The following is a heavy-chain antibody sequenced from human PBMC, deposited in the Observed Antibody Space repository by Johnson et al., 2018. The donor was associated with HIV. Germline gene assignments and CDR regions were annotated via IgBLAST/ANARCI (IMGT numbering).Heavy chain of an antibody. V-gene: IGHV3-30-3*01. J-gene: IGHJ3*02. CDR1: GFTFSSYA. CDR2: ISYDGSTK. D-gene: IGHD3-22*01. Sequence: QMMLVESGGGLVQPGRSLRLSCAASGFTFSSYAMHWVRQAPGKGLEWVAVISYDGSTKYYADSVKGRFTISRDNSKNSLYLQMNSLRAEDTALYYCARALYFYDSTSPLESEAFDIWGQGTMVTVSS. CDR3: ARALYFYDSTSPLESEAFDI.